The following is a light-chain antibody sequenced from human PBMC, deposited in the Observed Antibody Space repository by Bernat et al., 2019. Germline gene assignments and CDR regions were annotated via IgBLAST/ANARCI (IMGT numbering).Light chain of an antibody. CDR1: QSVGSF. CDR3: QQSYSTLPWT. Sequence: DIQMTQSPSSLSASVGDRVTITCRASQSVGSFLNWYQQKPGKAPKVLIYGASNLQSGVPSRFSGSGSGTDFTLTISGLQPEDFATYYCQQSYSTLPWTFGLGTKVEIK. V-gene: IGKV1-39*01. CDR2: GAS. J-gene: IGKJ1*01.